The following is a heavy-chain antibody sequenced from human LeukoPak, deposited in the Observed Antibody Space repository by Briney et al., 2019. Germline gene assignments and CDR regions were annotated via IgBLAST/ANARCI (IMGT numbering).Heavy chain of an antibody. CDR2: INSDGSST. V-gene: IGHV3-74*01. CDR1: GFTFSSYW. J-gene: IGHJ6*02. CDR3: ARERSYFHYYYGMDV. Sequence: GGSLRLSCAASGFTFSSYWMHWVRQAPGKGLVWVSRINSDGSSTSYADSVKGRFTISRDNAKNTLYLQMNSLRAEDTAVYYCARERSYFHYYYGMDVWDQGTTVTVSS. D-gene: IGHD1-26*01.